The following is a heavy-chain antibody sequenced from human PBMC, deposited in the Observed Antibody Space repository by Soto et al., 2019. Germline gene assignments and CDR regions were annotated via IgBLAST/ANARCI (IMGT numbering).Heavy chain of an antibody. J-gene: IGHJ4*02. Sequence: SETLSLTCSVSGGSISGSYWSWIRQSPGKGLEWLGYVYYTGSTNYSPSLRSRVSISVDTSKNEFSLRLSSVTAADTAVYFCAKSVAVPGAHIDYWGQGTQVTVSS. V-gene: IGHV4-59*01. CDR3: AKSVAVPGAHIDY. CDR1: GGSISGSY. D-gene: IGHD6-19*01. CDR2: VYYTGST.